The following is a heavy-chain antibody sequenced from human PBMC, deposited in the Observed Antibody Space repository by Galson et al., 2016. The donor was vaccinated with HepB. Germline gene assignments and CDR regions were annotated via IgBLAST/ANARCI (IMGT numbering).Heavy chain of an antibody. CDR1: GFSFNIFS. CDR3: ARDRGYCTGGNCYRFFDF. J-gene: IGHJ3*01. CDR2: SDTTSTTT. Sequence: SLRLSCAAPGFSFNIFSVSWVRQAPGKGLEWISYSDTTSTTTYYAESVRGRFTISRDNAKRLVHLQLNGLRVDDTAVYYCARDRGYCTGGNCYRFFDFWGQGIMVTVSS. V-gene: IGHV3-48*01. D-gene: IGHD2-15*01.